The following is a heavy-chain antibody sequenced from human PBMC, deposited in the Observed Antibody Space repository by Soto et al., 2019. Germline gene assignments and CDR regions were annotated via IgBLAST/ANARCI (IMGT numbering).Heavy chain of an antibody. CDR3: AGRLTTAASLDY. CDR2: VHGGGST. D-gene: IGHD3-16*01. V-gene: IGHV3-53*01. CDR1: GFTVSNNH. J-gene: IGHJ4*02. Sequence: VQLVESGGGLIQPGGSLRLSCAASGFTVSNNHMTWVRQAAGKGLELVSFVHGGGSTSYADSVKGRFTISRDNSKNTLYLQMDSLGAEDTAIYYCAGRLTTAASLDYWGRGTRVTVSS.